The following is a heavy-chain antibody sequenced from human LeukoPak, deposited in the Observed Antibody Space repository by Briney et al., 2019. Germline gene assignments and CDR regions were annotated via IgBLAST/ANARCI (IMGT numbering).Heavy chain of an antibody. Sequence: PSETLSLTCAVYGGXLSGYYCSWIRQPPGKGLEWIGETNHSGSTNYNPSLKSRVTISVDTSKNQLSLKLSSMTAADTAVYYCARQWLVSPLFDYWGQGTLVTVSS. CDR3: ARQWLVSPLFDY. V-gene: IGHV4-34*01. CDR1: GGXLSGYY. J-gene: IGHJ4*02. CDR2: TNHSGST. D-gene: IGHD6-19*01.